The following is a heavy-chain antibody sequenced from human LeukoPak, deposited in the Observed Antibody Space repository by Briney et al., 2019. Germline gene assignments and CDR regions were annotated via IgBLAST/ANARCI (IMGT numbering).Heavy chain of an antibody. CDR3: AAADSISSSSDYYYYGMDV. CDR2: IVVGSGNT. Sequence: SVKVSCKASGFTFSSSAVQWVRQARGQRLEWIGWIVVGSGNTDYAQKFQERVTITRDMSTSTAYMELSSLRSEDTAVYYCAAADSISSSSDYYYYGMDVWGQGTTVTVS. CDR1: GFTFSSSA. D-gene: IGHD6-13*01. J-gene: IGHJ6*02. V-gene: IGHV1-58*01.